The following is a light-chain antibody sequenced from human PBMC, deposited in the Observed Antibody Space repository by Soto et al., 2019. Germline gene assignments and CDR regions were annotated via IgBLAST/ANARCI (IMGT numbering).Light chain of an antibody. CDR1: QSLTSIY. Sequence: EIVLTQSPGTLSLSPGERATFSCRASQSLTSIYLAWYQQKPGQAPRLLIYGVSNRATGIPDRFSGSGSGTDFTLTISRLEPEDFAVYYCQQYGSSPRTFGQGTKVEIK. J-gene: IGKJ1*01. V-gene: IGKV3-20*01. CDR2: GVS. CDR3: QQYGSSPRT.